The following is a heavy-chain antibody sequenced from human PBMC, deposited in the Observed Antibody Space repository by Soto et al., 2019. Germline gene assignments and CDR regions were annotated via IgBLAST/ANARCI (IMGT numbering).Heavy chain of an antibody. Sequence: QVQLQESGPGLVKPSDTLSLTCAVSGYSISSSNWWGWIRQPPGKGLEWIGYIYYSGTTYYNPSLKSRVTVSVDTSKTQFSLKLTSVTAVDTAVYYCARREIQGPIDYWGQGPLVTVSS. CDR3: ARREIQGPIDY. J-gene: IGHJ4*02. CDR1: GYSISSSNW. CDR2: IYYSGTT. V-gene: IGHV4-28*01. D-gene: IGHD1-26*01.